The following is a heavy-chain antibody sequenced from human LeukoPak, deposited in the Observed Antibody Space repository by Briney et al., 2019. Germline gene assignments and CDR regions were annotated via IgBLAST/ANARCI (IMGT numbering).Heavy chain of an antibody. V-gene: IGHV4-39*01. J-gene: IGHJ3*02. CDR1: GGTISSTSYY. CDR3: ARRSFEHSSGYYSRGAFAI. CDR2: IYYSGST. D-gene: IGHD3-22*01. Sequence: SETLTLTCSVSGGTISSTSYYWAWMRQPPGKELEWIGKIYYSGSTYYNLSLKRRVIISVDMSKNQFSLKLNSVTAAGTAVYYCARRSFEHSSGYYSRGAFAIWGQGRTVTVSS.